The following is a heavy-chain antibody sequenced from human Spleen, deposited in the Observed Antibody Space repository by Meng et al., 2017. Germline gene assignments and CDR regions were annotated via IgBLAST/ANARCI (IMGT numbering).Heavy chain of an antibody. V-gene: IGHV1-2*06. J-gene: IGHJ4*02. CDR3: ARDSSGYYGTFDY. D-gene: IGHD3-22*01. CDR2: INPNSGGT. CDR1: GYTFIGYY. Sequence: QGQLVDPGAEVNKPGASVKVSCKASGYTFIGYYMHWVRQAPGQGLEWMGRINPNSGGTNYAQKFQGRVTMTRDTSISTAYMEMSRLRSDDTAVYYCARDSSGYYGTFDYWGQGTLVTVSS.